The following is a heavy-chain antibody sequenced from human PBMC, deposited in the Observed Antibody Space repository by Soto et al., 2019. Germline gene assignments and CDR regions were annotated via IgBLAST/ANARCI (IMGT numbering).Heavy chain of an antibody. D-gene: IGHD2-15*01. CDR2: IIAIFGTA. CDR1: GGTFSSYA. CDR3: ASPILGYCSGGSCYKRPDYYYGMDV. Sequence: ASVKVSCKASGGTFSSYAISWVRQAPGQGLEWMGGIIAIFGTATYAQKFQGRVTITADESTSTAYMELSSLRSEDTAVYYCASPILGYCSGGSCYKRPDYYYGMDVWGQGTTVTVSS. J-gene: IGHJ6*02. V-gene: IGHV1-69*13.